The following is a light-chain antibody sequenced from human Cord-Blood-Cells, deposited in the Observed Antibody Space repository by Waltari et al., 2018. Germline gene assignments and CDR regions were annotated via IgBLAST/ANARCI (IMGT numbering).Light chain of an antibody. CDR1: SSHIGHNA. V-gene: IGLV1-36*01. CDR2: DDA. J-gene: IGLJ3*02. Sequence: QSVLTQPSPVSEAPSQRGTLPCPGSSSHIGHNAVHWYQQLPGKAPKLLSDDDALRPAGVSDRVSASKSGTSASRASSGLQSEDEADDYCAAWDDSLNGPVFGGGTKLTV. CDR3: AAWDDSLNGPV.